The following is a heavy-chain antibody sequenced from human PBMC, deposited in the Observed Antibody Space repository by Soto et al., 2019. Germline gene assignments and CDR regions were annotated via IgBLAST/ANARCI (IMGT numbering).Heavy chain of an antibody. V-gene: IGHV3-48*03. CDR2: ISSSGSTI. D-gene: IGHD3-22*01. CDR1: GFTFSSYE. Sequence: GGSMRLSCAASGFTFSSYEMNWVRQAQGKGLEWVSYISSSGSTIYYADSVKGRFTISRDNAQNSLYLQMNSLRAEDTAVYYYSRNGYYYDSSGYYPLDYWGQGTLVTVSS. J-gene: IGHJ4*02. CDR3: SRNGYYYDSSGYYPLDY.